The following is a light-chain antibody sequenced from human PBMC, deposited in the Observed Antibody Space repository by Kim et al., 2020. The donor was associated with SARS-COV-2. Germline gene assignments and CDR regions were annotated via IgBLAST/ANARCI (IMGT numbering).Light chain of an antibody. CDR1: QSVSSNY. Sequence: PAERAPLSCRASQSVSSNYLAWYQQKPGQAPRLLIYGASSRATGIPDRFSGSGSGTDFTLTITRLEPEDFAVYYCQQYSSSPATFGQGTKVDIK. J-gene: IGKJ1*01. CDR3: QQYSSSPAT. CDR2: GAS. V-gene: IGKV3-20*01.